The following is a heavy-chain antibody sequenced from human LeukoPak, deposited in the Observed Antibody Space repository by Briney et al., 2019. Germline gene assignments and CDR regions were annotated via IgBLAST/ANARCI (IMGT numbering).Heavy chain of an antibody. CDR2: IYTSGST. Sequence: SETLSLTCTVSGGSISSGSYYWSWIRQPAGKGLEWIGRIYTSGSTNYNPSLKSRVTISADASKNQFSLEVTSVTAADTAVYYCARLINGSPGDYWGQGTLVTVSS. CDR1: GGSISSGSYY. V-gene: IGHV4-61*02. D-gene: IGHD1-26*01. J-gene: IGHJ4*02. CDR3: ARLINGSPGDY.